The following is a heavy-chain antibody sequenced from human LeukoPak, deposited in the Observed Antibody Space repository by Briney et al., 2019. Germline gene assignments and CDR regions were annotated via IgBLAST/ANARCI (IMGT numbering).Heavy chain of an antibody. CDR3: ARRIAAAGTKGFDY. V-gene: IGHV3-74*01. D-gene: IGHD6-13*01. CDR2: INSDGSST. CDR1: GFTFSTYD. J-gene: IGHJ4*02. Sequence: GGSLRLSCAASGFTFSTYDMHWVRQAPGKGLEWVSRINSDGSSTSYADSVKGRFTISRDNAKNTLYLQMNSLRAEDTAVYYCARRIAAAGTKGFDYWGQGTLVTVSS.